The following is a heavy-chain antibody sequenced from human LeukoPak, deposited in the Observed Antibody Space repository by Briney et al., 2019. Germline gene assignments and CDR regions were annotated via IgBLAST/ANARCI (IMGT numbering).Heavy chain of an antibody. CDR1: GGSFSGYY. CDR3: ARVFGYYYGSGSYSIDY. D-gene: IGHD3-10*01. J-gene: IGHJ4*02. CDR2: INHSGST. Sequence: PSETLSLTCAGYGGSFSGYYWSWIRQPPGKGLEWIGEINHSGSTNYNPSLKSRVTISVDTSKNQFSLKLSSVTAADTAVHYCARVFGYYYGSGSYSIDYWGQGTLVTVSS. V-gene: IGHV4-34*01.